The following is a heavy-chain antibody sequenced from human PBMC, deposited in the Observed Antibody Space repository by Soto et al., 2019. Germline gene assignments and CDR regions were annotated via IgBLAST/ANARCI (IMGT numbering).Heavy chain of an antibody. J-gene: IGHJ4*02. D-gene: IGHD1-1*01. CDR3: ARDRLGLRHDIDF. V-gene: IGHV1-18*01. Sequence: QVRLIQSGPEVNNPGATVKVSCKASGYSFSTYGISWIRQAPGQGLEWVGWISPYNGDTNYGQILQGRVTMTTDTSTNTAYLEVRGLRSDDTAVYYCARDRLGLRHDIDFWGQGTLVTVSP. CDR1: GYSFSTYG. CDR2: ISPYNGDT.